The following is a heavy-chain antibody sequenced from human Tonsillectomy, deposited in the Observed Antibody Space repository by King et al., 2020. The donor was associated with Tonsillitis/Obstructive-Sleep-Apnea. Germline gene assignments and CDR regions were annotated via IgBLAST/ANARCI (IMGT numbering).Heavy chain of an antibody. D-gene: IGHD1-26*01. Sequence: QLVQSGAEVKKPGASVKVSCKASGYTFTDYYIHWVRQAPGQGLEWMGWINPNSGGTSSAQKFLDRVTMTRDTSISTAYMELSRLNSDDTAVFYCARWVSSSGMVVYNRFDPGREGTLVTVSS. CDR3: ARWVSSSGMVVYNRFDP. J-gene: IGHJ5*02. CDR2: INPNSGGT. V-gene: IGHV1-2*02. CDR1: GYTFTDYY.